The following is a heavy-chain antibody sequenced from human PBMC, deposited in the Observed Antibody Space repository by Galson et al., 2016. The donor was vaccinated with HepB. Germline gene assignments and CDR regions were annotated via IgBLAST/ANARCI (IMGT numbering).Heavy chain of an antibody. CDR1: GFTFSLYG. D-gene: IGHD4-11*01. V-gene: IGHV3-33*01. CDR3: ARERGDYSYYFYGMDV. CDR2: IWFDGSHK. Sequence: SLRLSCAASGFTFSLYGMHWVRQAPGKGLEWVAVIWFDGSHKYYADSVRGRFTISRDNSNNTLYVQMNSLRAEDTAVYHCARERGDYSYYFYGMDVWGQGTTVTVSS. J-gene: IGHJ6*02.